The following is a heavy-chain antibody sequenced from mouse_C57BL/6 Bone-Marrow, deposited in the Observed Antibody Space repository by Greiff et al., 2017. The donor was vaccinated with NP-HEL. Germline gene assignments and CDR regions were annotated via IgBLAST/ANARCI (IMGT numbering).Heavy chain of an antibody. J-gene: IGHJ3*01. CDR3: AYYYGSSYEAWFAY. CDR2: LNPNYGTT. V-gene: IGHV1-39*01. Sequence: QLVESGPELVKPGASVKISCKASGYSFTDYNMNWVKQSNGKSLEWIGVLNPNYGTTSYNQKFKGKATLTVDQSSSTAYMQLNSLTSEDSAVYYCAYYYGSSYEAWFAYWGQGTLVTVSA. CDR1: GYSFTDYN. D-gene: IGHD1-1*01.